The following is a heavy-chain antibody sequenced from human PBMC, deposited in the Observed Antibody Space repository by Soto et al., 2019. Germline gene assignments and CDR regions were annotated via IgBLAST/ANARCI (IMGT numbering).Heavy chain of an antibody. Sequence: PSETLSLTCTVSGGSISSGDYYRSWIRQPPGTGLEWIGYIYYSGSTYYNPSLKSRVTISVDTSKNQFSLKLSSVTAADTAVYYWARGTRYYDFWIGYYPDYWGQGTLVTVSS. CDR1: GGSISSGDYY. D-gene: IGHD3-3*01. J-gene: IGHJ4*02. CDR3: ARGTRYYDFWIGYYPDY. CDR2: IYYSGST. V-gene: IGHV4-30-4*01.